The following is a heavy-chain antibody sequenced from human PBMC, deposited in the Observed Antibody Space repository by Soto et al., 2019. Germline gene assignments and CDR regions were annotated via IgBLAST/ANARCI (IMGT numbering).Heavy chain of an antibody. J-gene: IGHJ4*02. CDR3: AKGPYSSGWFYFDY. D-gene: IGHD6-19*01. CDR2: ISWNSGSI. CDR1: GFTFDDYA. V-gene: IGHV3-9*01. Sequence: EVQLVESGGGLVQPGRSLRLSCAASGFTFDDYAMHWVRQAPGKGLEWVSGISWNSGSIGYADSVKGRFTISRDNAKNSLYLQMNSLRAEDTASYYCAKGPYSSGWFYFDYWGQGTLVTVSS.